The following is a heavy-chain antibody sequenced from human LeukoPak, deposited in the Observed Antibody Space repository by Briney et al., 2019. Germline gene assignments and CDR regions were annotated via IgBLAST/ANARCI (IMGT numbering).Heavy chain of an antibody. CDR1: GYTFNGYY. V-gene: IGHV1-2*02. CDR3: ARASTYYDILTGFPLPGYFYMDV. J-gene: IGHJ6*03. D-gene: IGHD3-9*01. Sequence: ASVRVSCEAAGYTFNGYYIHWLRQAPGEGLEWMGWINPNSAETTYAQKFQGRVRMTRDTSISTAYMELNRLRSDDTAVYFCARASTYYDILTGFPLPGYFYMDVWGKGTAVTISS. CDR2: INPNSAET.